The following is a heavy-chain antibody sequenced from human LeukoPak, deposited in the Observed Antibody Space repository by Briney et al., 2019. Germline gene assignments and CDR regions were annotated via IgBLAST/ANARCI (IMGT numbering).Heavy chain of an antibody. CDR3: ARRGPTTDY. CDR2: IYYSGST. Sequence: SETLSLTCTVSGGSISSYYWSWIRQPPGKGLEWIGYIYYSGSTNYNPSLKSRVTISVDTSKNQFSLKLSSVTAADTAVYYCARRGPTTDYWGQGTLVTVSS. D-gene: IGHD4-11*01. CDR1: GGSISSYY. V-gene: IGHV4-59*12. J-gene: IGHJ4*02.